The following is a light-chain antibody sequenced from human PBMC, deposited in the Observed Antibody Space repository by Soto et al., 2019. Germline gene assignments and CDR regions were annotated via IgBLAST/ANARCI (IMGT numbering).Light chain of an antibody. Sequence: EIVMTQSPATLSVSPVERATLSCRASQSVSIDLAWYQQKPGQAPRLLIYGASSRATGIPARFSGSGSGTDFTLTISSLEPEDFAVYYCHQYNTWPLTFGGGTKV. J-gene: IGKJ4*01. CDR2: GAS. V-gene: IGKV3D-15*01. CDR3: HQYNTWPLT. CDR1: QSVSID.